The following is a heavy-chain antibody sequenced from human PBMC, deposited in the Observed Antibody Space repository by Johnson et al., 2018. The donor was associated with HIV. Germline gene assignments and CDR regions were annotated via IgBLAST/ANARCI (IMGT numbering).Heavy chain of an antibody. CDR1: GFTVSSNY. CDR3: ARDLSGSSTVLSDAFDI. CDR2: IYSGGRT. Sequence: MLLVESGGGLVQPGGSLRLSCAASGFTVSSNYMSWVRQAPGKGLEWVSVIYSGGRTYYADSVKGRFTISRDNSKNTLYLQMNSLRAEDTAVYYCARDLSGSSTVLSDAFDIWGQGTMVTVSS. D-gene: IGHD1-26*01. V-gene: IGHV3-66*02. J-gene: IGHJ3*02.